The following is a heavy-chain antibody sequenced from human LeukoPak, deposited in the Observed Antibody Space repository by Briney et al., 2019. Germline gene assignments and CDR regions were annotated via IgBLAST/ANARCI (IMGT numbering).Heavy chain of an antibody. CDR3: ARDSDYGGQRGHAFDI. CDR2: ISSSSSTI. Sequence: GGSLRLSCAASGFTFSSYSMNWVRQAPGKGLEWVSSISSSSSTIYYADSVKGRFTISRDNAKNSLYLQMNSLRAEDTAVYYCARDSDYGGQRGHAFDIWSQGTMVTVSS. V-gene: IGHV3-48*01. J-gene: IGHJ3*02. CDR1: GFTFSSYS. D-gene: IGHD4-23*01.